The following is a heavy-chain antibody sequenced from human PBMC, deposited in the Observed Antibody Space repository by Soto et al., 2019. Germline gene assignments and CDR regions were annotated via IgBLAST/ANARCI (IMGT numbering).Heavy chain of an antibody. D-gene: IGHD4-17*01. Sequence: SETLSLTCTVSGGSISSYYWSWIRQPPGKGLEWIGYIYYSGSTNYNPSLKSRVTISVDTSKNQFSLKLSSVTAAATAVYYCASWTPDPDNDYGDYVFGYWGQGTLVTVSS. V-gene: IGHV4-59*01. CDR3: ASWTPDPDNDYGDYVFGY. CDR1: GGSISSYY. CDR2: IYYSGST. J-gene: IGHJ4*02.